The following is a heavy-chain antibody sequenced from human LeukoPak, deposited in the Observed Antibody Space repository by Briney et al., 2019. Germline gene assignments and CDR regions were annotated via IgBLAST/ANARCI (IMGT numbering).Heavy chain of an antibody. V-gene: IGHV4-39*07. Sequence: SSETLSLTCTVSGGSISSSSYYWGWIRQPPGKGLEWIGSIYYSGSTYYNPSLKSRVTISVDTSKNQFSLKLSSVTAADTAVYYCARGMTTVTNDPFDYWGQGTLVTISS. CDR1: GGSISSSSYY. J-gene: IGHJ4*02. CDR3: ARGMTTVTNDPFDY. D-gene: IGHD4-17*01. CDR2: IYYSGST.